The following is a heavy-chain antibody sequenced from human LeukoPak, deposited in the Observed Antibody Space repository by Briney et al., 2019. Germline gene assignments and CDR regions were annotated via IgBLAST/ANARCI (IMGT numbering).Heavy chain of an antibody. D-gene: IGHD2-2*01. J-gene: IGHJ5*02. CDR2: ISAYNGNT. CDR3: ARTKDIVVVPAAYEDWFDP. CDR1: GYTFTIYG. V-gene: IGHV1-18*01. Sequence: ASVKVSCKASGYTFTIYGISWVRQAPGQGLQWMGWISAYNGNTNYAQKLQGRDTMTTDTSTSTAYMELRSLRSDDTAVYYCARTKDIVVVPAAYEDWFDPWGQGTLVTVSS.